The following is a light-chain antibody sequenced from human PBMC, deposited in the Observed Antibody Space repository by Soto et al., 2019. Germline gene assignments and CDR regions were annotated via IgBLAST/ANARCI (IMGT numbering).Light chain of an antibody. CDR2: DVS. CDR3: SSYTISSTYV. CDR1: SSDVGSYTY. Sequence: QSALTQPASVSGSPGQSIAISCTGTSSDVGSYTYVSWYQQHPGKAPKLMIFDVSNRPSGVSDRFSGSKSGNTASLTISGLQADDEADYYCSSYTISSTYVFGPGTKLTVL. V-gene: IGLV2-14*01. J-gene: IGLJ1*01.